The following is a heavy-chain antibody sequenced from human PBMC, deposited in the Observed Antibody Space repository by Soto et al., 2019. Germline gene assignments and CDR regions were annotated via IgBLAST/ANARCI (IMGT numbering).Heavy chain of an antibody. CDR1: GYSFTSYW. CDR2: IDPSDSYT. D-gene: IGHD6-13*01. J-gene: IGHJ6*02. V-gene: IGHV5-10-1*01. CDR3: ARQQDAYYGMDV. Sequence: GESLKISCQGSGYSFTSYWISWVRQMPGKGLEWMGRIDPSDSYTNYSPSFQGHVTISADKSISTAYLQWSSLKASDTAMYYCARQQDAYYGMDVWGQGTTVTVSS.